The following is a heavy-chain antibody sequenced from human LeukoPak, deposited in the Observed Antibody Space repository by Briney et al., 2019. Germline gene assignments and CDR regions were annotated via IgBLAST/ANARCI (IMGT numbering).Heavy chain of an antibody. J-gene: IGHJ4*02. D-gene: IGHD3-3*01. CDR3: ARDIRSIYYDFWSGYYPGDY. CDR1: GYTFTGYY. CDR2: INPNSGGT. Sequence: GASVKVSCKASGYTFTGYYMHWVRQAPGQGLEWMGWINPNSGGTNYAQKFQGRVTMTRDTSISTAYMELSRLRSDDTAVYYCARDIRSIYYDFWSGYYPGDYWGQGTLVTVSS. V-gene: IGHV1-2*02.